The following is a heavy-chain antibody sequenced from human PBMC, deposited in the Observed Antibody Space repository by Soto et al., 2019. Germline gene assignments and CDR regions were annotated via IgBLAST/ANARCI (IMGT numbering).Heavy chain of an antibody. CDR1: GYTFTSYY. D-gene: IGHD5-18*01. CDR2: INPSGGST. CDR3: ARRLDTAMAKGAFDV. Sequence: GASVKVSCKASGYTFTSYYMHWVRQAPGQGLEWMGIINPSGGSTSYAQKFQGRVTMTRDTSTSTVYMELSSLRSEDTAVYYCARRLDTAMAKGAFDVWGQGTMVTVSS. J-gene: IGHJ3*01. V-gene: IGHV1-46*01.